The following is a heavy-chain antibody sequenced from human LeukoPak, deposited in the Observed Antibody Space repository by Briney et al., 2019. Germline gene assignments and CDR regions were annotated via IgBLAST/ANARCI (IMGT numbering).Heavy chain of an antibody. J-gene: IGHJ4*02. CDR1: GYTFTSYD. CDR2: MNPSSGNT. D-gene: IGHD6-13*01. CDR3: ARGPRSSSSWYLRY. V-gene: IGHV1-8*01. Sequence: ASVKVSCKASGYTFTSYDINWVRQATGQGLEWMGWMNPSSGNTGYAQKFQGRVTMTRNTSISTAYMELSSLRSEDTAVYYCARGPRSSSSWYLRYWGQGTLVTVSS.